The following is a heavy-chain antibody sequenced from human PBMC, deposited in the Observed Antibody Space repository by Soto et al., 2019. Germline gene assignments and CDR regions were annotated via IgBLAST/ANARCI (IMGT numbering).Heavy chain of an antibody. CDR1: GYTFTGYY. CDR2: INPNSGGT. CDR3: ARARERVDYYGSGSSVLWYFDL. Sequence: ASVKVSCKASGYTFTGYYMHWVRQAPGQGLEWMGWINPNSGGTNYAQKFQGWVTMTRDTSISTAYMELSRLRSDDTAVYYCARARERVDYYGSGSSVLWYFDLWGRGTLVTVSS. J-gene: IGHJ2*01. V-gene: IGHV1-2*04. D-gene: IGHD3-10*01.